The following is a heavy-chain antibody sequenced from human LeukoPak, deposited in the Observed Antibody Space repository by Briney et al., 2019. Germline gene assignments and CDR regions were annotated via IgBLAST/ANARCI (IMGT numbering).Heavy chain of an antibody. CDR3: ARAHCSGGSCYLVDY. Sequence: GASVKVSCKASGYTFTSYDINWVRQATGQGLEWMGWMNPDSGNTGYAQKFQGRVTMTRDTSISTAYMELSRLRSDDTAVYYCARAHCSGGSCYLVDYWGQGTLVTVSS. CDR2: MNPDSGNT. D-gene: IGHD2-15*01. CDR1: GYTFTSYD. V-gene: IGHV1-8*02. J-gene: IGHJ4*02.